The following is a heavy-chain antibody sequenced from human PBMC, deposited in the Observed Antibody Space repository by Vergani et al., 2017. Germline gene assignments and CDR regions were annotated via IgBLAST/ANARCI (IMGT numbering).Heavy chain of an antibody. Sequence: QVQLLESGPGLLKPSETLSLTCSVSGYSITSGYYWGWIRQPPGRGLEWIGSIYHTGSAYYNPSLKSRVNVSVDTSMNQVSLKLNSVTAADTAAYYCVRTVALWCGKSKDGGWFDPWGQGTLVTVTS. J-gene: IGHJ5*01. CDR1: GYSITSGYY. D-gene: IGHD2-8*02. CDR2: IYHTGSA. CDR3: VRTVALWCGKSKDGGWFDP. V-gene: IGHV4-38-2*01.